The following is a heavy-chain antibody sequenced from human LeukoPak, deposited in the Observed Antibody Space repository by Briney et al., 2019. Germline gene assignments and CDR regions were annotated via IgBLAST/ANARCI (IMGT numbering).Heavy chain of an antibody. Sequence: GGSLRLSCETSGFSFSSYSMNWVRQAPGKGLEWVSYIRSSGAMIYYADSVKGRFTISRDNAKKSVYLQMNSLRDEDTAVYYCVRGCYYERSGYCPFDYWGPGTLVTVSS. J-gene: IGHJ4*02. CDR2: IRSSGAMI. CDR3: VRGCYYERSGYCPFDY. CDR1: GFSFSSYS. V-gene: IGHV3-48*02. D-gene: IGHD3-22*01.